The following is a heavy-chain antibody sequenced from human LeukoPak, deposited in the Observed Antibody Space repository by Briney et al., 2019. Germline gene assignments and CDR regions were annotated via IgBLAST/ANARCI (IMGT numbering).Heavy chain of an antibody. D-gene: IGHD3-16*01. CDR3: ARGGGLGWPFFDY. CDR1: GGSISSYY. Sequence: SETLSLTCTVSGGSISSYYWSWIRQPPGKGLECIGYIYYTGSTNYNPSLKSRVTIAVDTSKNQFSLKLTSVTAADTAVYYRARGGGLGWPFFDYWGQGTLVTVSS. J-gene: IGHJ4*02. CDR2: IYYTGST. V-gene: IGHV4-59*01.